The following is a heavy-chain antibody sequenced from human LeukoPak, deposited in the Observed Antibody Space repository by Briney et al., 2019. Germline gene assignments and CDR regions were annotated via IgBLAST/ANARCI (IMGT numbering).Heavy chain of an antibody. CDR3: ARVRSIAALSDY. V-gene: IGHV4-61*01. Sequence: SETLSLTCTVSGGSVSSGSYYWSWVRQPPGKGLEWIGYIYYSGSTNYNPSLKSRVTISVDTSKNQFSLKLSSVTAADTAVYYCARVRSIAALSDYWGQGTLVTVSS. CDR2: IYYSGST. D-gene: IGHD6-6*01. CDR1: GGSVSSGSYY. J-gene: IGHJ4*02.